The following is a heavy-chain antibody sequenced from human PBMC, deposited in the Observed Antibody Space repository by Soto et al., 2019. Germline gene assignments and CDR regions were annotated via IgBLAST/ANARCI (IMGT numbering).Heavy chain of an antibody. CDR1: GYTFTSYD. V-gene: IGHV1-8*01. CDR3: AGATRWSAFDY. Sequence: QVQLVQSGAEVKKPGASVKVSCKASGYTFTSYDINWVRQATGQGLEWMGWMNPNSGNTGYAQKFQGRVTMTRNTTRSTGHMEPSSLRSEDTAVYYCAGATRWSAFDYRGQGTLVHVSS. D-gene: IGHD2-15*01. J-gene: IGHJ4*02. CDR2: MNPNSGNT.